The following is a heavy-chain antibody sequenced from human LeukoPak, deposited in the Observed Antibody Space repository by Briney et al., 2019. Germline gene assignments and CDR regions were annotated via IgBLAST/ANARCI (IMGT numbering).Heavy chain of an antibody. CDR1: GDSVSSNSAA. V-gene: IGHV6-1*01. CDR3: AREYTSRLDY. CDR2: TYYTSKWYT. J-gene: IGHJ4*02. Sequence: SQTLSLTCVISGDSVSSNSAAWNWIRQSPSRGLEWLGRTYYTSKWYTDYAVSVKSRVTINPDTSRNQFSLQLNSVTPEDTAVYYCAREYTSRLDYWGQGTLVTASS. D-gene: IGHD1-26*01.